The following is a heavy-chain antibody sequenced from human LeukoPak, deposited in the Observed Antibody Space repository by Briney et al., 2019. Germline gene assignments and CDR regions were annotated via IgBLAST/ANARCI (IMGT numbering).Heavy chain of an antibody. V-gene: IGHV3-13*01. CDR1: GFTFSSYD. J-gene: IGHJ4*02. D-gene: IGHD4-17*01. Sequence: GGSLRLSCAAPGFTFSSYDMHWVRQATGKGLEWVSAIGTAGDTYYPGSVKGRFTISRENAKNSLYLQMNSLRAGDTAVYYCAASSPKGHDYGIDYWGQGTLVTVSS. CDR3: AASSPKGHDYGIDY. CDR2: IGTAGDT.